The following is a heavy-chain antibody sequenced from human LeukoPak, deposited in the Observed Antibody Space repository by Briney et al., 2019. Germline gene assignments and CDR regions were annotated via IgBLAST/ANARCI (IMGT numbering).Heavy chain of an antibody. CDR1: GYTFTYYY. J-gene: IGHJ4*02. Sequence: ASVKVSCKASGYTFTYYYIHWVRQAPGQGLEWMGIINPSGGSTSYAQKFQGRVTMTRDTSTSTVYMELSSLRSEDTAVYYCARCRYSSGWYNYWGQGTLVTVSS. CDR2: INPSGGST. V-gene: IGHV1-46*03. D-gene: IGHD6-19*01. CDR3: ARCRYSSGWYNY.